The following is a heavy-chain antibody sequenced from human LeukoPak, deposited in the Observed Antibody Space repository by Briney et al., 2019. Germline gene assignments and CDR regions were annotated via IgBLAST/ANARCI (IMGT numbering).Heavy chain of an antibody. D-gene: IGHD3-10*01. CDR3: AREFGEGDK. CDR1: GYTFSDYY. Sequence: ASVKVSCKASGYTFSDYYLHWVRQAPGQGLEWMGWINPNSGGTNYAQKFRGRVTMTRDTSITTVYLELSSLRADDTAVYYCAREFGEGDKWGQGTLVTASS. CDR2: INPNSGGT. V-gene: IGHV1-2*02. J-gene: IGHJ4*02.